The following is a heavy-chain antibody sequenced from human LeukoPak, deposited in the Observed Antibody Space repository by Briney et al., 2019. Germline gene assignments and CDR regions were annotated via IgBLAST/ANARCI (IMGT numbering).Heavy chain of an antibody. Sequence: QPGRSLRLSCAGSGFTSGGYGMHWFRQTPGKGLEWVAVIAYDGSRAFYADSVKGRFTISRDNSKNTMSVQMDDLRAEDTAVYYCTRYNNDHFDYWGQGTLVTVSS. D-gene: IGHD1-14*01. CDR3: TRYNNDHFDY. CDR1: GFTSGGYG. CDR2: IAYDGSRA. V-gene: IGHV3-33*01. J-gene: IGHJ4*02.